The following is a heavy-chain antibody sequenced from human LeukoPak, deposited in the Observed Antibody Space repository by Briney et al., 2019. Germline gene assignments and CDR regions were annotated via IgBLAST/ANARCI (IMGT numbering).Heavy chain of an antibody. J-gene: IGHJ4*02. Sequence: PGGSLRLSCAASGFTFSSYAMSWVRQAPGKGLEWVSAISGSGGSTYYADSVKGRFTISRDNSKNTLYLQMNSLRAEDTAVYCCAKGKDYDSRFSGYFDYWGQGTLVTVSS. CDR3: AKGKDYDSRFSGYFDY. CDR2: ISGSGGST. CDR1: GFTFSSYA. D-gene: IGHD3-22*01. V-gene: IGHV3-23*01.